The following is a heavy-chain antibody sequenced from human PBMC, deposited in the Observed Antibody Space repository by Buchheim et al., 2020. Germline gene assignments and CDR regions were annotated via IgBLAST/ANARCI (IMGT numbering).Heavy chain of an antibody. CDR3: ARGAGSCSSTSCYFLFDP. D-gene: IGHD2-2*01. J-gene: IGHJ5*02. V-gene: IGHV4-30-2*01. CDR2: IYHSGST. Sequence: QLQLQESDSGPVKPSQTLSLTCAVSGGSISSGGYSWSWIRQPPGKGLEWIGCIYHSGSTNYNPSLKSRVTISVDTSKNQLFLKLSSVTAADTAVYYCARGAGSCSSTSCYFLFDPWGQGTL. CDR1: GGSISSGGYS.